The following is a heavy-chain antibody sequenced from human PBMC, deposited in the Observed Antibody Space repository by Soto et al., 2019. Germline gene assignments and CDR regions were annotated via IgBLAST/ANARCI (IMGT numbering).Heavy chain of an antibody. V-gene: IGHV4-59*13. CDR3: GRSRSGWNWDA. J-gene: IGHJ5*02. Sequence: PSETLSLTCSVSGASISSYYYTWIRQSPGKELEWIGYIYFGGNINYNPSFKSRVIISVDTSRTQFSLSLSSVTAADTAVYYCGRSRSGWNWDARGQGTLVTVSS. D-gene: IGHD6-19*01. CDR1: GASISSYY. CDR2: IYFGGNI.